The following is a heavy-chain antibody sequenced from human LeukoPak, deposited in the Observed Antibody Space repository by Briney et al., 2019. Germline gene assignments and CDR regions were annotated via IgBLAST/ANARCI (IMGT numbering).Heavy chain of an antibody. CDR1: GGSISSSSYY. J-gene: IGHJ4*02. Sequence: ETLSLTCTVSGGSISSSSYYWGWIRQAPGKGLEWVSAISGSGGSTYYADSVKGRFTISRDNSKNTLYLQMNSLRAEDTAVYYCAKARVGYCSGGSCYGFDYWGQGTLVTVSS. CDR3: AKARVGYCSGGSCYGFDY. D-gene: IGHD2-15*01. CDR2: ISGSGGST. V-gene: IGHV3-23*01.